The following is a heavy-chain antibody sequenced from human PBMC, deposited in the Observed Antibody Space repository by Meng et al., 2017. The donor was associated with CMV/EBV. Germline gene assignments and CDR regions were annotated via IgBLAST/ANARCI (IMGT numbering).Heavy chain of an antibody. V-gene: IGHV3-30*04. CDR3: AKDDFWSGYYAGVLQY. D-gene: IGHD3-3*01. CDR1: GFTFSSYA. CDR2: ISYDGSNK. J-gene: IGHJ4*02. Sequence: GESLKISCAASGFTFSSYAMHWVRQAPGKGLEWVAVISYDGSNKYYADSVKGRFTISRDNSKNTLYLQMNSLRAEDTAVYYCAKDDFWSGYYAGVLQYWGQGTLVTVS.